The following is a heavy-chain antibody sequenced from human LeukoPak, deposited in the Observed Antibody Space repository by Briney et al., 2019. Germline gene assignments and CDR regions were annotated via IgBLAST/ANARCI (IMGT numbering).Heavy chain of an antibody. V-gene: IGHV3-7*01. J-gene: IGHJ4*02. CDR1: GFTFSSYW. CDR3: ASQITISYYFDH. CDR2: IKQNGGEK. Sequence: GGSLRLSCAASGFTFSSYWMSWVRQAPGKGLEWVANIKQNGGEKYYVDSVKGRLTISRDQAKHSPSLQLNSRRAADTAVYYCASQITISYYFDHWGQGTLVTVSS. D-gene: IGHD3-10*01.